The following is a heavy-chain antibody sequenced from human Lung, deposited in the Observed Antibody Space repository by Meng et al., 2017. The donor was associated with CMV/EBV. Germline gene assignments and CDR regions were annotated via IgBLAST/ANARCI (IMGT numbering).Heavy chain of an antibody. V-gene: IGHV1-46*01. D-gene: IGHD6-19*01. Sequence: ASVKVSXKASGYTFTSYYMHWVRQAPGQGLEWMGIINHSGGSTSYAQKFQGRVTMIRDTSTSTVYLELSSLRSEDTAVYYCARGGSGWTYYFDCCGQGTLVTVSS. J-gene: IGHJ4*02. CDR3: ARGGSGWTYYFDC. CDR2: INHSGGST. CDR1: GYTFTSYY.